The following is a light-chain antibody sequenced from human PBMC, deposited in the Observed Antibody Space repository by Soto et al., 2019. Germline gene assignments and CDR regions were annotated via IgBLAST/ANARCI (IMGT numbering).Light chain of an antibody. V-gene: IGKV1-5*01. CDR3: QQYTPNSRT. CDR1: QSVSNW. CDR2: DAS. J-gene: IGKJ1*01. Sequence: DIQMTQSPSTLSASVGDRVTITCRASQSVSNWLAWYQQKPGKAPNLLIYDASSLESGVPSRFSGSGSGTECTLTISSLQPDDFATYSCQQYTPNSRTFGQGTKVEIK.